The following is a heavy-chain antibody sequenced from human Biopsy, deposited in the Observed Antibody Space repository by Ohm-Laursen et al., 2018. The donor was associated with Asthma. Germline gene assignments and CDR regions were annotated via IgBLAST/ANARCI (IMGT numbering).Heavy chain of an antibody. CDR2: HDHEEGGT. J-gene: IGHJ4*02. D-gene: IGHD4-17*01. V-gene: IGHV1-24*01. CDR1: GYTLTDLS. CDR3: ASDFPKDYVRYNFQF. Sequence: GASVKVSCKISGYTLTDLSMHWVRQAPGQGLEWLGGHDHEEGGTVNARRFQGRVTMTEDTSTDTAYMELNSLSSDETAVYYCASDFPKDYVRYNFQFWGQGTLVTVSS.